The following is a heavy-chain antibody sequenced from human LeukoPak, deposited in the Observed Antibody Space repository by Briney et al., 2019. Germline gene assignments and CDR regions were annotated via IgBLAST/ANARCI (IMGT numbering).Heavy chain of an antibody. CDR2: ISGSGGST. Sequence: GGSLRLSCAASGFTFSSYAMSWVRRAPGKGLEWVSAISGSGGSTYYADSVKGRFTISRDNSKNTLYLQMNSLRAEDTAVYYCAKSNGGDDYGDYPSWGQGTLVTVSS. D-gene: IGHD4-17*01. CDR1: GFTFSSYA. V-gene: IGHV3-23*01. J-gene: IGHJ5*02. CDR3: AKSNGGDDYGDYPS.